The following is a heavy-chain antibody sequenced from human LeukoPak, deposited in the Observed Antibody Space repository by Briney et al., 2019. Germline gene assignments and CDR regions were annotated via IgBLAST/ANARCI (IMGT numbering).Heavy chain of an antibody. CDR1: GFTFSSYG. Sequence: GRSLRLSCAASGFTFSSYGMHWVRQAPGKGLEWVAVIWYDGSNKYYADSVKGRFTISRDNSKNTLYLQVNSLRAEDTAMYYCAKDRGGYRDGYNYQFDYWGQGTLVTVSS. CDR3: AKDRGGYRDGYNYQFDY. V-gene: IGHV3-33*06. J-gene: IGHJ4*02. D-gene: IGHD5-24*01. CDR2: IWYDGSNK.